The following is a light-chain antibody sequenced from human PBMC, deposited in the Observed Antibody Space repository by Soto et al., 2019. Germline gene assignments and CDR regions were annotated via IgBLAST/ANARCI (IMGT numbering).Light chain of an antibody. Sequence: QTVVPQEPSLTVSPGDTVTLTCGSSTGAVTSGHLPSWFPQKPGQAPMTLIYATSNTHSWPPARLSGDLRGGKAALTLSGAQPEDEAEYYGWLTYTGVRVFGTGTKLPVL. V-gene: IGLV7-46*01. CDR1: TGAVTSGHL. J-gene: IGLJ1*01. CDR3: WLTYTGVRV. CDR2: ATS.